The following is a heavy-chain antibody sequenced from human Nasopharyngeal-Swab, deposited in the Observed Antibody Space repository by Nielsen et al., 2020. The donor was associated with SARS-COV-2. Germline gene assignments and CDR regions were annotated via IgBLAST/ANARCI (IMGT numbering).Heavy chain of an antibody. Sequence: SETLSLTYAVYGGSFSGYYWSWIRQPPGKGLEWIGEINHSGSTNYNPSLKSRVTISVDTSKNQFSLKLSSVTAADTAVYYCARRAARYYYGMDVWGQGTTVTVSS. D-gene: IGHD6-6*01. CDR3: ARRAARYYYGMDV. CDR2: INHSGST. CDR1: GGSFSGYY. J-gene: IGHJ6*02. V-gene: IGHV4-34*01.